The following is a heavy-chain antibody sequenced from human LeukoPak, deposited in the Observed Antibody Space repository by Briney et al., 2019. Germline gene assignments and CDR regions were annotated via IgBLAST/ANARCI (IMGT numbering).Heavy chain of an antibody. Sequence: PGGSLRLSCAASGFTFSSYEMNWVRQAPGKGLELVANIKQDRSEKYYVDSVKGRFTISRDNAKNSLYLQMNSLRAEDTAVYYCARLAAAGLYYYYYMDVWGKGTTVTISS. J-gene: IGHJ6*03. D-gene: IGHD6-13*01. CDR1: GFTFSSYE. CDR3: ARLAAAGLYYYYYMDV. V-gene: IGHV3-7*01. CDR2: IKQDRSEK.